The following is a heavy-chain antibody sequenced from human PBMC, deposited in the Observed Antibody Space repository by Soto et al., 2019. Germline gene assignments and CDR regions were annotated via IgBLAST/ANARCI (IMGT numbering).Heavy chain of an antibody. CDR2: IYYSGST. V-gene: IGHV4-30-4*01. J-gene: IGHJ5*02. CDR3: ARELHSGSPGGGRWFDP. D-gene: IGHD1-26*01. Sequence: SETLSLTCTVSGGSISSGDYYWSWIRQPPGKGLEWIGYIYYSGSTCYNPSLKSRVTISVDTSKNQFSLKLSSVTAAETAGYNRARELHSGSPGGGRWFDPWGQGTLVTVSS. CDR1: GGSISSGDYY.